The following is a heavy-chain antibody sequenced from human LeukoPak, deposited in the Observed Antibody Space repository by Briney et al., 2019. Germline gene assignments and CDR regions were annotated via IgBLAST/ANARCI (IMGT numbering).Heavy chain of an antibody. J-gene: IGHJ4*02. CDR1: GFTSSSYA. D-gene: IGHD4-23*01. V-gene: IGHV3-23*01. CDR2: ISGSGGST. CDR3: ATDPGLRWSFDF. Sequence: GGSLRLSCAASGFTSSSYAMSWVRQAPGKGLEWVSAISGSGGSTYYADSVMGRFIISRDISKNTLYLQINGLRPDDTALYYCATDPGLRWSFDFWGQGTLVTVSS.